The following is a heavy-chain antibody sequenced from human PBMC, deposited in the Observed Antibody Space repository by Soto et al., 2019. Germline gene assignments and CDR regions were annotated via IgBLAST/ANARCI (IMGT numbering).Heavy chain of an antibody. CDR2: INPDTGAA. Sequence: QLQLVQSGAEVKKLGASVKVSCRSSGYTFTDYYIHWVRQAPGQGLEWMGWINPDTGAATFAHKCYDPIPMTRNTSITTGYMELSGLTSDDTAVDYCARERVGQYSSDWHHVPFDVCGQGTLVTVSS. J-gene: IGHJ3*01. D-gene: IGHD6-19*01. V-gene: IGHV1-2*02. CDR3: ARERVGQYSSDWHHVPFDV. CDR1: GYTFTDYY.